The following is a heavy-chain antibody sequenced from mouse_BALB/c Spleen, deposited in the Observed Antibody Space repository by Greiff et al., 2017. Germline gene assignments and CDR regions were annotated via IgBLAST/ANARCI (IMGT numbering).Heavy chain of an antibody. V-gene: IGHV7-3*02. D-gene: IGHD3-3*01. CDR3: ARDMRGGRGYFDY. J-gene: IGHJ2*01. Sequence: EVMLVESGGGLVQPGGSLRLSCATSGFTFTDYYMSWVRQPPGKALEWLGFIRNKANGYTTEYSASVKGRFTISRDNSQSILYLQMNTLRAEDSATYYCARDMRGGRGYFDYWGQGTTLTVSS. CDR1: GFTFTDYY. CDR2: IRNKANGYTT.